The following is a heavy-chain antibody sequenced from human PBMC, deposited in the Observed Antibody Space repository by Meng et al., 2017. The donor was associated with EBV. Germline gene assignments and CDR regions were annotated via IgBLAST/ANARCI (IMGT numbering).Heavy chain of an antibody. CDR1: GGSVNNESYD. D-gene: IGHD4-11*01. V-gene: IGHV4-61*01. J-gene: IGHJ5*02. Sequence: QVQLQESGPGLVKPSEXLSRTGTCSGGSVNNESYDWGWIRQPPGKGLEYIGYIYYTGSTNYTSSLKSRVTISLDKSKNQFSLKLTSLTAADTAIYYCARGDYTNYPRWFDPWGQGTLGTVAS. CDR2: IYYTGST. CDR3: ARGDYTNYPRWFDP.